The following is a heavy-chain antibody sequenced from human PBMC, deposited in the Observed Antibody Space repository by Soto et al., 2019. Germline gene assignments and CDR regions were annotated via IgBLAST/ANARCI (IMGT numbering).Heavy chain of an antibody. J-gene: IGHJ5*02. CDR1: GGSFSGYY. Sequence: PSETLSLTCAVSGGSFSGYYWSWIRQPPGKGLEWIGEINHSGSTNYNPSLKSRVTISVDTSKNQFSLKLSSVTAADTAVYYCARGNSSITMVRGVDFDPWGQGTLVTVSS. CDR2: INHSGST. V-gene: IGHV4-34*01. D-gene: IGHD3-10*01. CDR3: ARGNSSITMVRGVDFDP.